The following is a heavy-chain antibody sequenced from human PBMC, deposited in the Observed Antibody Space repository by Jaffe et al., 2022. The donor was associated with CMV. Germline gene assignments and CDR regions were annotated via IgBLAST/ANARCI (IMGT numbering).Heavy chain of an antibody. CDR3: ARSTIGEFCSGGSCYPVGHWYFDL. CDR1: GGSITPHY. V-gene: IGHV4-59*11. CDR2: RFYSGGT. J-gene: IGHJ2*01. D-gene: IGHD2-15*01. Sequence: QVQLQESGPGLVKPSETLSLTCTVSGGSITPHYWNWIRQSPGKGLEWIGYRFYSGGTDYNPSLESRVTISVDTSTNQISLMLNSVTAADTAIYYCARSTIGEFCSGGSCYPVGHWYFDLWGRGTLVTVSS.